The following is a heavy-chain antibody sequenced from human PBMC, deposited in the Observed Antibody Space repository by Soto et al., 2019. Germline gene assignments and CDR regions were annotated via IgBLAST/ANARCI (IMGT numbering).Heavy chain of an antibody. V-gene: IGHV4-39*07. CDR1: RVSIISVTDY. Sequence: SWTLSLTCSVGRVSIISVTDYWVGMGQPPGKGLEWIASFFIGGNTYYNPSLKSRVTISVDTSKNQFSLKLSSVTAADTAVYYCARDLWGYCGTDCYPLDVWGQGTTVT. CDR3: ARDLWGYCGTDCYPLDV. J-gene: IGHJ6*02. D-gene: IGHD2-21*02. CDR2: FFIGGNT.